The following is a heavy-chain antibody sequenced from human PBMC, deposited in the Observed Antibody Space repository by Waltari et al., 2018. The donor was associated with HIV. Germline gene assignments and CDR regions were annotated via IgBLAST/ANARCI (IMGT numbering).Heavy chain of an antibody. Sequence: QLQLQESGPGLVKPSETLSLTCTVSGGSVFCRVSYWGWIRQPPGRGLDWIGTLYYTGNTCYNPSLHSRVTMSVGVSKSQFSLKLGSVSASDAAVYYWARLDCSGGTCSPFDPWGQGTLVTVSS. V-gene: IGHV4-39*01. CDR2: LYYTGNT. J-gene: IGHJ5*02. D-gene: IGHD2-15*01. CDR3: ARLDCSGGTCSPFDP. CDR1: GGSVFCRVSY.